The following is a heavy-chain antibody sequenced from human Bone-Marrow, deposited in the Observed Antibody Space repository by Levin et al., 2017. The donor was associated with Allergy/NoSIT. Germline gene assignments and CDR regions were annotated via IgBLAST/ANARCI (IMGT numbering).Heavy chain of an antibody. CDR1: GFAVSSSY. J-gene: IGHJ6*02. D-gene: IGHD3-22*01. Sequence: GGSLRLSCAASGFAVSSSYMTWVRQAPGKGLEWVSVLFSGGTTYYADSVKGRFIISRDNSKNTLYLQMNTLGAEDTAVYYCASRVYYYDSSDSRMDVWGQGTTVTVSS. V-gene: IGHV3-66*01. CDR3: ASRVYYYDSSDSRMDV. CDR2: LFSGGTT.